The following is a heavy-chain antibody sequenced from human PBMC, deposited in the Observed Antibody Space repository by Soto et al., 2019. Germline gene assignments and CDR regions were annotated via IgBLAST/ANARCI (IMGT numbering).Heavy chain of an antibody. J-gene: IGHJ6*02. CDR3: ARQTLVGGGMDV. CDR1: GYTFPNHW. D-gene: IGHD3-10*01. CDR2: VFPGDSYT. Sequence: GESLKISCKGFGYTFPNHWINWVRLVPGKGLEWMGIVFPGDSYTNYSPSFQGHVTISADKSISTAYLQWSSLKASDTAMYYCARQTLVGGGMDVWGQGTTVTVSS. V-gene: IGHV5-51*01.